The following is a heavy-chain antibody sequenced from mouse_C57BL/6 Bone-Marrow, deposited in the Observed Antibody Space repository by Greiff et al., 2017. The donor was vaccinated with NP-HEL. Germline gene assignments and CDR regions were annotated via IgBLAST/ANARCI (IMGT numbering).Heavy chain of an antibody. CDR2: IYPSDSET. V-gene: IGHV1-61*01. J-gene: IGHJ4*01. Sequence: QVQLQQPGAELVRPGSSVKLSCKASGYTFTSYWMDWVKQRPGQGLEWIGNIYPSDSETNYNQKFKDKATLTVDKSSSTAYMQLSSLTSEYSAVYYCASIYYGKYAMDYWGQGTSVTVSS. CDR1: GYTFTSYW. D-gene: IGHD2-1*01. CDR3: ASIYYGKYAMDY.